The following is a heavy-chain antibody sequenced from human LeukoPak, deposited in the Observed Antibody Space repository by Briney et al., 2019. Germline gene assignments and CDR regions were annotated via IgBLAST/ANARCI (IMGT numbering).Heavy chain of an antibody. V-gene: IGHV4-59*08. J-gene: IGHJ6*03. CDR1: GGSVSSYY. CDR3: ATLEYYDYRYYMDV. D-gene: IGHD2/OR15-2a*01. Sequence: KSSETLSLTCTVSGGSVSSYYWSWIRQPPGKGLEWIGNIYYTGITNYNPSLKSRVTISLDASKMLFSLRLNSVTAADTAVYYCATLEYYDYRYYMDVRGKGTTVSVSS. CDR2: IYYTGIT.